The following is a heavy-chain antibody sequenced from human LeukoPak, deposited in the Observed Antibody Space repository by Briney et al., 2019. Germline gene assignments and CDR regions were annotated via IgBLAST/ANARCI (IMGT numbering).Heavy chain of an antibody. Sequence: SETLSLTCTVSGGSISSYYWSWIRQPPGKGLEWIGYIYYSGSTNYNPSLKSRVTISVDTSKNQFSLKLSSVTAADTAVYYRARANVATTIAPYFDYWGQGTLVTVSS. CDR1: GGSISSYY. V-gene: IGHV4-59*01. D-gene: IGHD5-12*01. CDR2: IYYSGST. CDR3: ARANVATTIAPYFDY. J-gene: IGHJ4*02.